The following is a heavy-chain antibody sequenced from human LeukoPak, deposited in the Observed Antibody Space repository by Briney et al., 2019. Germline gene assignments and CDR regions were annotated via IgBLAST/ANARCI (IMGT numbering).Heavy chain of an antibody. V-gene: IGHV3-23*01. Sequence: PGVSLRLFCAASGFTFSNYAIIWVRQAPGKGREWVTGISGSGTTTYFADSVKGRFSFSGDNSDDTVYLQMNSPRAEDTALYYCAKLNRVAIIRGESGFDYWGQGTLVTVSS. J-gene: IGHJ4*02. CDR1: GFTFSNYA. D-gene: IGHD3-10*01. CDR3: AKLNRVAIIRGESGFDY. CDR2: ISGSGTTT.